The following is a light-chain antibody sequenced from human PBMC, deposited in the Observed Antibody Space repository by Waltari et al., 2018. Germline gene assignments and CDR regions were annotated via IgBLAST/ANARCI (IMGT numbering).Light chain of an antibody. CDR1: SSDVGGYDF. CDR2: EVS. CDR3: SSYRSSSTLGV. Sequence: QSALTQPASVSGSPGQSITISCTGTSSDVGGYDFVSWYQHHPGNAPKLMIYEVSHRPSGVSHRFSGSKSGNTASLPISGLQAEDEANYYCSSYRSSSTLGVFGGGTKLTVL. V-gene: IGLV2-14*01. J-gene: IGLJ3*02.